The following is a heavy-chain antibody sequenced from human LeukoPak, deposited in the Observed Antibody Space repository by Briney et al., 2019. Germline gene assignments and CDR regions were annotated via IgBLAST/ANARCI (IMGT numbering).Heavy chain of an antibody. CDR1: GFTFSSYA. J-gene: IGHJ4*02. V-gene: IGHV3-7*01. CDR3: ARVVGNYDFWSGYYYYFDY. D-gene: IGHD3-3*01. Sequence: PGRSLRLSCAASGFTFSSYAMHWVRQAPGKGLEWVANIKQDGSEKYYVDSVKGRFTLSRDNAKNSLYLQMNSLRAGDTAVYYCARVVGNYDFWSGYYYYFDYWGQGTLVTVSS. CDR2: IKQDGSEK.